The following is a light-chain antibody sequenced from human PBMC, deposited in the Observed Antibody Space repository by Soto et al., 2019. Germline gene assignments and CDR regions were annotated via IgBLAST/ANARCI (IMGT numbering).Light chain of an antibody. Sequence: QSALTQPASVSGSPGQSITISCIGTSSDVGGYNYVSWYQQHPGKAPKLMIYDVTNRPSGVSSRFSGSKSGNTASLTISGLQAEDEADYYCSSYTSSITYVFGTGTKLTVL. V-gene: IGLV2-14*01. J-gene: IGLJ1*01. CDR1: SSDVGGYNY. CDR2: DVT. CDR3: SSYTSSITYV.